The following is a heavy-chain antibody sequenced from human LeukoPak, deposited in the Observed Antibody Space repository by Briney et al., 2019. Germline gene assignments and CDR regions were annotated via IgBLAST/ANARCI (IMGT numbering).Heavy chain of an antibody. J-gene: IGHJ4*02. D-gene: IGHD3-10*01. CDR3: ARDSRGSGLHPDY. CDR2: ISSNGGST. V-gene: IGHV3-64*01. Sequence: GGSLRLSCAASGFTFSSYAMHWVRQAPGKRLEYVSAISSNGGSTYYANSVKGRFTISRDNSKNTLYLQMGSLRAEDMAVYYCARDSRGSGLHPDYWGQGTLVTVSS. CDR1: GFTFSSYA.